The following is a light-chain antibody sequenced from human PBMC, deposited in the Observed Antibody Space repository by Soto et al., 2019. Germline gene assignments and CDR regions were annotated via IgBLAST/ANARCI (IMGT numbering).Light chain of an antibody. Sequence: DVQMTQSPSSVSASVGDRVSVTCRASQSITKYLNWYQQKPGKAPKLLIYGASSLQSGVPSRFSGSGSGTDFTLTISSLQPEDFATYFCQESYSYFRGFGQGTKVEIK. CDR2: GAS. CDR1: QSITKY. CDR3: QESYSYFRG. J-gene: IGKJ1*01. V-gene: IGKV1-39*01.